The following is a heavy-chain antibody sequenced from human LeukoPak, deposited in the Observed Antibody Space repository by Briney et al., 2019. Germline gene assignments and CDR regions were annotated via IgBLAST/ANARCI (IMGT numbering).Heavy chain of an antibody. J-gene: IGHJ4*02. D-gene: IGHD6-6*01. CDR2: ISGSGGNT. CDR3: ANEGSSYYFDY. V-gene: IGHV3-23*01. CDR1: GFTFSSYA. Sequence: GGSLRLSCAASGFTFSSYAMSWVRQAPGKGLEWVSAISGSGGNTYYAASVKGRFTISRDNSKNTLYLQMNSLRAEDTAVYYCANEGSSYYFDYWGQGTLVTVSS.